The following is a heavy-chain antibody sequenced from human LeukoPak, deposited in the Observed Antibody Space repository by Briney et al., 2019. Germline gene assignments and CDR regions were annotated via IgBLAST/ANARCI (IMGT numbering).Heavy chain of an antibody. CDR3: AREGPPGAAGLDY. CDR2: IIPIFGTA. V-gene: IGHV1-69*01. Sequence: SVKVSCKASGGTFSSYAISWVRQAPGQGLEWMGGIIPIFGTANYAQKFQGRVTITADESTSTAYMELSSLRSEDTAVYYCAREGPPGAAGLDYWGQGTLVTVSS. CDR1: GGTFSSYA. J-gene: IGHJ4*02. D-gene: IGHD6-13*01.